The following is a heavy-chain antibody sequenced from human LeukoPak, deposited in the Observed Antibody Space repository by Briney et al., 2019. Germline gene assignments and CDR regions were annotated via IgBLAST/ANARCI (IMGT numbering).Heavy chain of an antibody. CDR2: IKQDGSEK. J-gene: IGHJ4*02. Sequence: GGSLRLSCAASGFTLSLYWMNWVRRAPGKGLEWVANIKQDGSEKNYVDSVKGRFTISRDNAKNSLYLQMNNLRVEDTAMYYCAGGTGFIIKDWGQGTLVTVSS. CDR3: AGGTGFIIKD. D-gene: IGHD3-9*01. V-gene: IGHV3-7*03. CDR1: GFTLSLYW.